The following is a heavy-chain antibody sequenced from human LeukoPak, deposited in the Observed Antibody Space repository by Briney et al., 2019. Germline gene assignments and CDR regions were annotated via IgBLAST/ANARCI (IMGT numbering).Heavy chain of an antibody. J-gene: IGHJ4*02. CDR1: GFSLRTSGMR. V-gene: IGHV2-70*04. Sequence: SGPTLVNPTQTLTLPCTFSGFSLRTSGMRVSWIHQPPEKALEWLARIDWDDDKFYSTSLKTRLTISKDTSKSQVVLTMTNMDRSDTAAYYCGGMATRGVNPYFNNWGQGTLVTVSS. D-gene: IGHD3-10*01. CDR2: IDWDDDK. CDR3: GGMATRGVNPYFNN.